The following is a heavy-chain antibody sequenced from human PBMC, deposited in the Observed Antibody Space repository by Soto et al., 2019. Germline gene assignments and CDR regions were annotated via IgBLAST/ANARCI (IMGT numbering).Heavy chain of an antibody. CDR1: GFTFSSYA. Sequence: SGGSLRLSCAASGFTFSSYAMSWVRQAPGKGLEWVSAISGSGGSTYYADSVKGRFTISRDNSKNTLYLQMNSLRAEDTAVYYCARESIYCSGGSCYSALSPEDFDYWGQGTLVTVSS. D-gene: IGHD2-15*01. CDR2: ISGSGGST. V-gene: IGHV3-23*01. J-gene: IGHJ4*02. CDR3: ARESIYCSGGSCYSALSPEDFDY.